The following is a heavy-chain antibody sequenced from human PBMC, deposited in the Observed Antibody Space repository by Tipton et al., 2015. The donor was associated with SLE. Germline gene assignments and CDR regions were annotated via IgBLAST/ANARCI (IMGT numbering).Heavy chain of an antibody. J-gene: IGHJ3*02. CDR2: IYYSGST. CDR3: ARDRGSLGAFDI. Sequence: TLSLTCTVSGGSFSSHYWSWIRQPPGKGLEWIGYIYYSGSTHYNPSLKSRVTISVDTSKNQFSLKLSSVTAADTAVYYCARDRGSLGAFDIWGQGTMVTVSS. V-gene: IGHV4-59*11. CDR1: GGSFSSHY. D-gene: IGHD2-15*01.